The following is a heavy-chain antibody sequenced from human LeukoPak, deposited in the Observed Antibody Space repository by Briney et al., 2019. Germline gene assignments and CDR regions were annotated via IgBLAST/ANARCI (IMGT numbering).Heavy chain of an antibody. D-gene: IGHD2-15*01. CDR1: GGSISSYY. CDR2: IYYSGST. Sequence: SETLSLTCTVSGGSISSYYWSWLRQPPGKGLEWIGYIYYSGSTNYNPSLKSRVTISVDTSKNQFSLKLSSVTAADTAVYYCARAPRSIGYYGMDVWGKGTTVTVSS. V-gene: IGHV4-59*01. J-gene: IGHJ6*04. CDR3: ARAPRSIGYYGMDV.